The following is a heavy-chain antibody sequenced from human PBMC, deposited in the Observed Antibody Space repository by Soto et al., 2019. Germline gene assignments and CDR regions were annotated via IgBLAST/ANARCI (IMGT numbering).Heavy chain of an antibody. J-gene: IGHJ5*02. V-gene: IGHV3-74*03. D-gene: IGHD2-15*01. CDR3: ARDDGYCSGGRCYAWFAP. Sequence: GGPLRLSCAASGLNFRSYWMHWVRQTPGKGLVWVSRINTDGSVAMYVDSVKGRFTMSSDKAKNSVYLQMNSLRVEDTAVYYCARDDGYCSGGRCYAWFAPWGQGTLVTVSS. CDR2: INTDGSVA. CDR1: GLNFRSYW.